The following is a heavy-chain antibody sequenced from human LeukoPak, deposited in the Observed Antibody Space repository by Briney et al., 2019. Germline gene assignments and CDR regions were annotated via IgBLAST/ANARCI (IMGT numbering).Heavy chain of an antibody. D-gene: IGHD3-3*01. CDR3: ARGGPTIFGVVISPFDY. Sequence: PGGSLRLSCAGSGFTFSSVWLSWVRQAPGKGLEWVSGINWNGGSTGYADSVKGRFTISRDNAKNSLYLQMNSLRAEDTALYYCARGGPTIFGVVISPFDYWGQGTLVTVSS. CDR2: INWNGGST. J-gene: IGHJ4*02. CDR1: GFTFSSVW. V-gene: IGHV3-20*04.